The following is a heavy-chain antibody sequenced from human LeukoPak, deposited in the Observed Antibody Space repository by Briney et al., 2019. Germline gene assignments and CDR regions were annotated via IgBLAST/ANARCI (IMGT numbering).Heavy chain of an antibody. J-gene: IGHJ4*02. CDR3: ARGYSSSPIDY. CDR1: GYIFSNFG. Sequence: GASVKVSCKASGYIFSNFGFSWVRLAPGQGLEWMGGIIPIFGTANYAQKFQGRVTITADKSTSTAYMELSSLRSEDTAVYYCARGYSSSPIDYWGQGTLVTVSS. CDR2: IIPIFGTA. V-gene: IGHV1-69*06. D-gene: IGHD6-6*01.